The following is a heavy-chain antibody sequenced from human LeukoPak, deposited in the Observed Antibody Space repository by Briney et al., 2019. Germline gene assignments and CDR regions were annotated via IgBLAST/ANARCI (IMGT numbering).Heavy chain of an antibody. CDR2: IYYSGST. V-gene: IGHV4-39*01. CDR3: ARQRYSGSYYDY. Sequence: PSGTLSLTCTVSGGSISSSSYYWGWLRQPPGKGLEWIGSIYYSGSTYYNPSLKSRVTISVDTSKNQFPLKLSSVTAADTAVYYCARQRYSGSYYDYWGQGTLVSVSS. CDR1: GGSISSSSYY. J-gene: IGHJ4*02. D-gene: IGHD1-26*01.